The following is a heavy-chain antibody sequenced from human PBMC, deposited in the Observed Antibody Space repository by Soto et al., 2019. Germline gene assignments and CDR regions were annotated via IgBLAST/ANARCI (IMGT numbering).Heavy chain of an antibody. D-gene: IGHD2-15*01. CDR1: GFTVSSYG. CDR2: IWYDGSNK. J-gene: IGHJ5*02. Sequence: GGALRVSCGESGFTVSSYGMHWVRQATGKGLEWVAVIWYDGSNKYYADSVKGRFTISRDNSKNTLYLQMNSLRAEDTAVYYCARASLVAWNWFDPWGQGTLVTVPS. V-gene: IGHV3-33*01. CDR3: ARASLVAWNWFDP.